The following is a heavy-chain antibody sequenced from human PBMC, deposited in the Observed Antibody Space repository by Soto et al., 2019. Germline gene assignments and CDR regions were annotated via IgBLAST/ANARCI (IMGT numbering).Heavy chain of an antibody. V-gene: IGHV1-3*05. D-gene: IGHD1-26*01. CDR3: ARFGSSGGSYRY. Sequence: QVQLVQSGAEEKKPGASVTVSCKASGYTFTSYAMHWVRQAPGQRLEWMGWINAGNGNTKYSQKFQGRVTITRDTSASTAYMELSSLRSEDTAVYYCARFGSSGGSYRYWGQGTLVTVSS. CDR1: GYTFTSYA. J-gene: IGHJ4*02. CDR2: INAGNGNT.